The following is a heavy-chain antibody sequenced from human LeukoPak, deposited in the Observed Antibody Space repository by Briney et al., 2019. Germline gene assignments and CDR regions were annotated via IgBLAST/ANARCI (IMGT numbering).Heavy chain of an antibody. CDR1: GYTLTELS. CDR2: ISAYNGNT. J-gene: IGHJ3*02. V-gene: IGHV1-18*01. Sequence: ASVKVSCKVSGYTLTELSMHWVRQAPGKGLEWMGWISAYNGNTNYAQKLQGRVTMTTDTSTSTAYMELRSLRSDDTAVYYCARPRAGTLAFGTHDAFDIWGQGIMVTVSS. D-gene: IGHD1-1*01. CDR3: ARPRAGTLAFGTHDAFDI.